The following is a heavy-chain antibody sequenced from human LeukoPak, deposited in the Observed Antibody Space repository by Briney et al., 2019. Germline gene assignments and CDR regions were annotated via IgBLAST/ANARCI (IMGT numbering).Heavy chain of an antibody. CDR3: ARAVYGFDAFDI. V-gene: IGHV3-23*01. Sequence: GGSLRLSCAASGFTLSIYAMSWVRQAPGKGLEWVSSISGSGDSTYYADSVKGRFTISRDNAKNSLYLQMNSLRAEDTAVYYCARAVYGFDAFDIWGQGTMVTVSP. CDR2: ISGSGDST. CDR1: GFTLSIYA. D-gene: IGHD5/OR15-5a*01. J-gene: IGHJ3*02.